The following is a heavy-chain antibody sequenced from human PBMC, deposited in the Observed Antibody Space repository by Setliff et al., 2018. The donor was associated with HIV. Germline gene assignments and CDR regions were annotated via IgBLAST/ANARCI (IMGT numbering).Heavy chain of an antibody. V-gene: IGHV1-2*02. CDR3: ARDLSSGSYFGYFDY. CDR1: GYTFTGSF. D-gene: IGHD1-26*01. CDR2: INCNSGGT. Sequence: ASVKVSCKSSGYTFTGSFMHWVRQAPGQGLEWMGWINCNSGGTYYAQNFQGRVTMTRDTSTSTVYMELSSLRSEDTAVYYCARDLSSGSYFGYFDYWGQGTLVTVSS. J-gene: IGHJ4*02.